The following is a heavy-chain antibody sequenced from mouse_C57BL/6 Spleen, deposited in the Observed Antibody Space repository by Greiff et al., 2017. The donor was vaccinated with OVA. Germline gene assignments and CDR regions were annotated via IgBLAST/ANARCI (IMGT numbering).Heavy chain of an antibody. J-gene: IGHJ2*01. CDR3: AVNYDYDGAPDY. CDR1: GYAFSSSW. CDR2: IYPGDGDT. D-gene: IGHD2-4*01. V-gene: IGHV1-82*01. Sequence: VKLQESGPELVKPGASVKISCKASGYAFSSSWMNWVKQRPGKGLEWIGRIYPGDGDTNYNGKFKGKATLTADKSSSTAYMQLSSLTSEDSAVYFCAVNYDYDGAPDYWGQGTTLTVSS.